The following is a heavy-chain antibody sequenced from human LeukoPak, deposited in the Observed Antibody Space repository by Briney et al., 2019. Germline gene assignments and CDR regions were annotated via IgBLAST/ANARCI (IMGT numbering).Heavy chain of an antibody. V-gene: IGHV4-59*12. Sequence: SETLSLTCTVSGGSISPYYWTWNRQPPGKGLEWIGYIYYSGSTNYNPSLTSRVTMSVDTSKNQFSLKLSSVTAADTAVYYCARAPGIMSGNWRFDYWGQGSLVTVSS. D-gene: IGHD3-16*01. CDR2: IYYSGST. CDR3: ARAPGIMSGNWRFDY. CDR1: GGSISPYY. J-gene: IGHJ4*02.